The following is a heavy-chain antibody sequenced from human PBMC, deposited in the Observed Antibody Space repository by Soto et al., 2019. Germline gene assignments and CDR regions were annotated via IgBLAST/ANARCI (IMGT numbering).Heavy chain of an antibody. V-gene: IGHV3-33*06. J-gene: IGHJ4*02. CDR1: GFTFSSYG. CDR3: AKPSYDFWSGYYHPFDN. CDR2: IWYDGSIQ. Sequence: QVQLVESGGGVVQPGRSLRLSCAASGFTFSSYGMHWVRQAPGKGLEWVAIIWYDGSIQYYADSVKGRFAISRDNSENTLYLQMDSLRAEDTAVYYCAKPSYDFWSGYYHPFDNWGQGTLVTVS. D-gene: IGHD3-3*01.